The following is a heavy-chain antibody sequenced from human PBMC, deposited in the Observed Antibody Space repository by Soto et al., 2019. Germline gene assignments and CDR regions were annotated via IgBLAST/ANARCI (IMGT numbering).Heavy chain of an antibody. J-gene: IGHJ6*02. D-gene: IGHD6-6*01. V-gene: IGHV3-23*01. CDR1: GFTFSSYA. Sequence: EVQLLESGGGLVQPGGSLRLSCATSGFTFSSYAMSWVRQAPGKGLEWVSAISGSGGSTYYADSVKGRFTISRDNSKNTLYLQMNSLRAEDTAVYYCARVSSSRSSYYYYGMDVWGQGTTVTVSS. CDR3: ARVSSSRSSYYYYGMDV. CDR2: ISGSGGST.